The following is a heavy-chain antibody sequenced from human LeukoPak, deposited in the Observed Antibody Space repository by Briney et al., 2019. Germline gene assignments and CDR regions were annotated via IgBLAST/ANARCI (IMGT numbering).Heavy chain of an antibody. CDR1: GGSISSFY. V-gene: IGHV4-59*01. Sequence: SETLSLTCTVSGGSISSFYWSWIRQPPGKGLEWIGYIYYSGSTNYNPSLKSRVTISVDTSKNQFSLKLSSVTAADTAVYYCARDRAAAHFDYWGQGTLVTVSS. J-gene: IGHJ4*02. CDR3: ARDRAAAHFDY. D-gene: IGHD6-13*01. CDR2: IYYSGST.